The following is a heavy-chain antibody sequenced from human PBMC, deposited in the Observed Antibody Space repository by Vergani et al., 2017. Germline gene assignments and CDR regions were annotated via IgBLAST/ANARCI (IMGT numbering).Heavy chain of an antibody. Sequence: EVQLVESGGGLVQPGRSLRLSCTASGFTFGDYAMSWVRQAPGKGLEWVGFIRSKAYGGTTEYAASVKGRFTISRDESKSIAYLQMNSLKTEDTAVYYCTRGSRIVVVPVAYYYYGMDVWGQGTTVTVSS. J-gene: IGHJ6*02. CDR1: GFTFGDYA. D-gene: IGHD2-2*01. CDR2: IRSKAYGGTT. V-gene: IGHV3-49*04. CDR3: TRGSRIVVVPVAYYYYGMDV.